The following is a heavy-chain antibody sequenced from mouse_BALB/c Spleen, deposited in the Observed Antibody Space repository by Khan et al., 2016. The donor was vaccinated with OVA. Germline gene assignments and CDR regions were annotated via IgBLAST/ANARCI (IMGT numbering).Heavy chain of an antibody. CDR3: ARAGAYYMYDGWFAF. Sequence: QIQLVQSGSELARPGASVKMSCKASGYTFTSYTMHWVKQRPGQGLEWIGYINPSNGYTNYNQKFKDKATLNADKSSSTADMQLSRLTSEDAAVYYCARAGAYYMYDGWFAFWGQGTLVTVSA. CDR2: INPSNGYT. D-gene: IGHD2-14*01. V-gene: IGHV1-4*01. J-gene: IGHJ3*01. CDR1: GYTFTSYT.